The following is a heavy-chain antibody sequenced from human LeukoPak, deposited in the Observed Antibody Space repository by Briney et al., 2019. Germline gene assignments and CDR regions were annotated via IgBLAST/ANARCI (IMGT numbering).Heavy chain of an antibody. CDR2: IWYNGNIK. Sequence: GGSLRLSCAASGFTFSTYGMHWVRQAPGKGLEWVAVIWYNGNIKYYADSVKGRFTISRDNSKNTLSLQMNSLRAEDTAVYYCARAVGPFDIWGQVTIVIVSS. CDR1: GFTFSTYG. V-gene: IGHV3-33*01. CDR3: ARAVGPFDI. J-gene: IGHJ3*02.